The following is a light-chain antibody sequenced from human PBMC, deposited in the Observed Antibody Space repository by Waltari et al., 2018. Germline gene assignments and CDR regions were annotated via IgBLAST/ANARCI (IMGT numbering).Light chain of an antibody. Sequence: DIQMTQSPSSVSASVGDRVTITCRASQDISSWLAWYQQKPGKAPELLIYSSSTLHFGGPARFSGSRSGTEFSLTITGLQPDDSATYFGQQANSFPYTYGQGTKLDI. CDR3: QQANSFPYT. CDR2: SSS. J-gene: IGKJ2*01. CDR1: QDISSW. V-gene: IGKV1D-12*01.